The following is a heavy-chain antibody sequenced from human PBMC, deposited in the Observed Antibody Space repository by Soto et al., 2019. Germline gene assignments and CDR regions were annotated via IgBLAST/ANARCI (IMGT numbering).Heavy chain of an antibody. Sequence: ASVKVSCKASGGTFSSYAISWVRQAPGQGLEWMGGIIPIFGTANYAQKFQGRVTITADESTSTAYMELSSLRSEDTAVYYCARAFAGGYSSGWTPIVSSVYYYYYGMDVWGQGTTVTVSS. CDR2: IIPIFGTA. J-gene: IGHJ6*02. CDR1: GGTFSSYA. V-gene: IGHV1-69*13. CDR3: ARAFAGGYSSGWTPIVSSVYYYYYGMDV. D-gene: IGHD6-19*01.